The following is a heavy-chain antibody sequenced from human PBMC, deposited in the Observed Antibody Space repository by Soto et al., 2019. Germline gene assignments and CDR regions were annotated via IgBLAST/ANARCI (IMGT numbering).Heavy chain of an antibody. CDR2: LTPSGGER. CDR3: AHPRGYGVFDAYDI. J-gene: IGHJ3*02. Sequence: GGSLRLSCEASGFTFSTYAMSWVRQAPGKGLEWVSALTPSGGERFYADSVKGRFTISRDNSMNALYLQMNSLRIEDTAVYYCAHPRGYGVFDAYDIWGQGTMVTV. D-gene: IGHD4-17*01. CDR1: GFTFSTYA. V-gene: IGHV3-23*01.